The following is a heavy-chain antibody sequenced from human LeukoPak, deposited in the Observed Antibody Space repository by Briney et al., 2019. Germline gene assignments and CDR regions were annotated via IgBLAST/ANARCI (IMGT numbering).Heavy chain of an antibody. D-gene: IGHD2-2*01. Sequence: SETLSLTCTVTGGSISSSSYYWGWIRQPPGKGLEWIGSIYYSGSTYYNPSLKSRVTISVDTSKNQFSLKLSSVTAADTAVYYCARRGPAAIWDYWGQGTLVTVSS. CDR3: ARRGPAAIWDY. V-gene: IGHV4-39*01. CDR1: GGSISSSSYY. CDR2: IYYSGST. J-gene: IGHJ4*02.